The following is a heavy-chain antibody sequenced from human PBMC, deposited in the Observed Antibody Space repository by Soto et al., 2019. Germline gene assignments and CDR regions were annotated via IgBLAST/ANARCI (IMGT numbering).Heavy chain of an antibody. CDR3: ARYRPGTWWFDP. J-gene: IGHJ5*02. Sequence: ASVKVSCKASGYTFTSYAMHWVRQAPGQRLEWMGWINAGNGNTKYSQKFQGRVTITRDTSASTAYMELSSLRSEDTAVYYCARYRPGTWWFDPWGQGTLVTVSS. CDR1: GYTFTSYA. V-gene: IGHV1-3*01. D-gene: IGHD6-13*01. CDR2: INAGNGNT.